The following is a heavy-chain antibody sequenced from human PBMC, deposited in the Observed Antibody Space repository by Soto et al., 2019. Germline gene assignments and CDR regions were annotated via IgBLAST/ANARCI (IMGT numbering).Heavy chain of an antibody. D-gene: IGHD3-3*01. Sequence: WASVKVSCKASGYTFTSYGISWVRQAPGQGLEWMGWISAYNGNTNYAQKLQGRVTMTTDTSTSTAYMELRSLRSDDTAVYYCARDLYDFWSGYYHREGYFYYWGQGTLVTVSS. CDR2: ISAYNGNT. CDR3: ARDLYDFWSGYYHREGYFYY. V-gene: IGHV1-18*04. CDR1: GYTFTSYG. J-gene: IGHJ4*02.